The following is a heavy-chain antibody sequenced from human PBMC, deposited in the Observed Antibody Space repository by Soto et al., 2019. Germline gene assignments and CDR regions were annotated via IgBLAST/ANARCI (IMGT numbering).Heavy chain of an antibody. CDR3: AKERPSIEYRTRKIYYSYGMDV. V-gene: IGHV3-23*01. CDR1: GFTFSSYA. J-gene: IGHJ6*01. CDR2: ISGSGGST. Sequence: EVQLLESGGCLVQPGGSLRLSCAASGFTFSSYAMRWVRQAPGKGLEWVSAISGSGGSTYYADSVKGRFTISRDNSKSTLDLKMHSMRAEDTAVYYCAKERPSIEYRTRKIYYSYGMDVWGQGSTVTVSS. D-gene: IGHD2-2*01.